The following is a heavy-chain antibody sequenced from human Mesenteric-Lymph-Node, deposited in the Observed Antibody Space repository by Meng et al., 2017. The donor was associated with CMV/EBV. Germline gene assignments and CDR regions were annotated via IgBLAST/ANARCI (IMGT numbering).Heavy chain of an antibody. CDR1: GFTFGDYA. CDR2: MYTGGST. D-gene: IGHD5/OR15-5a*01. J-gene: IGHJ6*02. CDR3: AKASAVSYYYGMDV. V-gene: IGHV3-23*03. Sequence: GESLKISCAASGFTFGDYAMSWVRQAPGMGLEWVSVMYTGGSTYYADSVKGRFTISRDNSKNTLHLQMNSLRAEDTAVYYCAKASAVSYYYGMDVWGQGTTVTVSS.